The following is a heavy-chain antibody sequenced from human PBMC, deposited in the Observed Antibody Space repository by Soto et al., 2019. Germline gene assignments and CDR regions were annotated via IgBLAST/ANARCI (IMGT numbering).Heavy chain of an antibody. CDR3: ARGFSAGKGPPPDF. Sequence: SETLSLTCTVSGGSISSGGYYWSWIRQHPGKGLEWIGYIYYSGSTYYNPSLKSRVTISVDTSKNQFSLNLSSVTAADTAVYYCARGFSAGKGPPPDFGGQGSLVTVPS. CDR1: GGSISSGGYY. V-gene: IGHV4-31*03. CDR2: IYYSGST. D-gene: IGHD6-13*01. J-gene: IGHJ4*02.